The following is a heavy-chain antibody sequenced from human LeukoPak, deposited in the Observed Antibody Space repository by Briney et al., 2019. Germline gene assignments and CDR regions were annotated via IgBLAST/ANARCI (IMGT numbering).Heavy chain of an antibody. CDR3: ARERPFWVRRGYYYDSSGHPGGVDAFDI. J-gene: IGHJ3*02. D-gene: IGHD3-22*01. CDR2: IWYDGSNK. CDR1: GFTFSSYG. V-gene: IGHV3-33*01. Sequence: PGRSLRLSCAASGFTFSSYGMHWVRQAPGKGLEWVAVIWYDGSNKYYADSVKGRFTISRDNSKNTLYLQMNSLRAEDTAVYYCARERPFWVRRGYYYDSSGHPGGVDAFDIWGQGTMVTVPS.